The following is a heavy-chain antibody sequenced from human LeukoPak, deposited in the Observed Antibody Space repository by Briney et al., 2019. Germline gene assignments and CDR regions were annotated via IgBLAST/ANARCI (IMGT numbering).Heavy chain of an antibody. V-gene: IGHV1-8*03. Sequence: ASVKVSCKASGYTFTGYYMHWVRQAPGQGLEWMGWINPNSGNTGYAQKFQGRVTITRNTSISTAYMELSSLRSEDTAVYYCARVVGYDFWSGFRSGDAFDIWGQGTMVTVSS. J-gene: IGHJ3*02. D-gene: IGHD3-3*01. CDR3: ARVVGYDFWSGFRSGDAFDI. CDR2: INPNSGNT. CDR1: GYTFTGYY.